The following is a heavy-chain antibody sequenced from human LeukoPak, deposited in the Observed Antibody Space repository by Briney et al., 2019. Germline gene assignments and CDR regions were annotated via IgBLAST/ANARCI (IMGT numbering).Heavy chain of an antibody. CDR3: AKEPYIAVAGGYFQH. Sequence: GGSLRLSCAASGFTLRSSAMSWVRQAPGKGLEWVSAISGDGGTISYAASVRGRFTISRDNAKNTLFLQMSSLRAEDTAVYYCAKEPYIAVAGGYFQHWGQGTLVTVSS. V-gene: IGHV3-23*01. CDR1: GFTLRSSA. CDR2: ISGDGGTI. D-gene: IGHD6-19*01. J-gene: IGHJ1*01.